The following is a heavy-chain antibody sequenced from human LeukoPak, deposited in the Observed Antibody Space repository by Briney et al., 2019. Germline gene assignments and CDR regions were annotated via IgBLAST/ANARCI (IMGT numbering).Heavy chain of an antibody. D-gene: IGHD3-16*01. CDR3: ARGRYYLDY. CDR1: GFTFSSYG. J-gene: IGHJ4*02. CDR2: ISYDGSNK. V-gene: IGHV3-30*03. Sequence: GGSLRLSCAVSGFTFSSYGMHWVRQAPGKGLEWVAVISYDGSNKYYADSVKGRFTISRDNSKNTLYLQMNSLRAEDTAVYYCARGRYYLDYWGQGTLVSVSS.